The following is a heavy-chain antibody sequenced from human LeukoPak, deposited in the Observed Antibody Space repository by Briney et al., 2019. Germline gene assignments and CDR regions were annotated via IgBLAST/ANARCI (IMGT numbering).Heavy chain of an antibody. V-gene: IGHV4-59*08. CDR1: GGSISGYY. J-gene: IGHJ2*01. CDR2: VYYRGAT. Sequence: PSETLSLTCTVSGGSISGYYWSWIRQSPGKGLEWIGFVYYRGATDYNPPLKNRVTISLDTSRSHISLNLRSVTAADTAVYYCARQSEGYFELWGRGILVTVSS. CDR3: ARQSEGYFEL.